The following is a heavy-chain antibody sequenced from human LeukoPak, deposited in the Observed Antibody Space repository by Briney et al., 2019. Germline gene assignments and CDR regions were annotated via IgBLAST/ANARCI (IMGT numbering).Heavy chain of an antibody. CDR1: GGTFSSYA. D-gene: IGHD5-12*01. J-gene: IGHJ4*02. V-gene: IGHV1-69*06. Sequence: SVKVSCEASGGTFSSYAISWVRQAPGQGLEWMGGIIPIFGTANYAQKFQGRVTITADKSTSTAYMELSSLRSEDTAVYYCARGHGYSGYDWDYWGQGTLVTVSS. CDR2: IIPIFGTA. CDR3: ARGHGYSGYDWDY.